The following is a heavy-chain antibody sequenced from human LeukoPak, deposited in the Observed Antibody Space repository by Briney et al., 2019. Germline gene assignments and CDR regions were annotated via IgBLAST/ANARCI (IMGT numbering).Heavy chain of an antibody. CDR3: ASGEQLDYYYYMDV. D-gene: IGHD6-6*01. J-gene: IGHJ6*03. CDR1: GYTFTGYH. CDR2: VNPNSGGT. V-gene: IGHV1-2*02. Sequence: VASVKVSCKASGYTFTGYHMHWVRQAPGQGLEWMGWVNPNSGGTNYAQKFQGRVTMTRDTSISTAYMELSRLRSDDTAVYYCASGEQLDYYYYMDVWGKGTTVTVSS.